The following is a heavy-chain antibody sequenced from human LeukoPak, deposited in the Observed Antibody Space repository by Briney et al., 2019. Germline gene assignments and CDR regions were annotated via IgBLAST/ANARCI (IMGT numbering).Heavy chain of an antibody. J-gene: IGHJ3*02. D-gene: IGHD6-13*01. CDR2: IYYSAST. V-gene: IGHV4-39*01. CDR1: GGSISSSSYY. CDR3: ARQGAQSWYGVLMDAFDI. Sequence: PSETLSLTCTVSGGSISSSSYYWGWIRQPPGKGLEWIGSIYYSASTYYNPSLRSRVTISVDTSKNQFSLKLSSVTAADTAVYYCARQGAQSWYGVLMDAFDIWGQGTMVTVSS.